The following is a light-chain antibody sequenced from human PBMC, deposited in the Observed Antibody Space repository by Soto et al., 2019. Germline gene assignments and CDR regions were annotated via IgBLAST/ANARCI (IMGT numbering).Light chain of an antibody. CDR3: CSYAGSYTSGV. J-gene: IGLJ1*01. CDR1: SSDIGGYNY. CDR2: DVS. V-gene: IGLV2-11*01. Sequence: QAVVTQPRSVSGSPGQSVTISCTGPSSDIGGYNYVSWYQQHPGKVPKLMIYDVSKRPSGVPDRFSGSKSGNTASLTISGLQAEDEADYYCCSYAGSYTSGVFGTGTKVTVL.